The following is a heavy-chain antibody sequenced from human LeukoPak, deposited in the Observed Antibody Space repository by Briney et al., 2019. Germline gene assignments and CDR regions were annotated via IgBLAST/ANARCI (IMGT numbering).Heavy chain of an antibody. Sequence: PRGSLRLSCAAPGFTFSSHDMHWVRQPTGKGLEWGSVIGTAGNTYYADSVKGRFTISRENARNSLLLQMDNLRAEDTAVYYCARSKSYSSGWTDFDWWGQGALVTVSS. V-gene: IGHV3-13*01. CDR3: ARSKSYSSGWTDFDW. CDR1: GFTFSSHD. CDR2: IGTAGNT. D-gene: IGHD6-19*01. J-gene: IGHJ4*02.